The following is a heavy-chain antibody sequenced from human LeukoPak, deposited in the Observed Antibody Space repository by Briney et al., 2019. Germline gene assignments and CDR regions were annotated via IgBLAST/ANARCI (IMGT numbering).Heavy chain of an antibody. Sequence: PSETLSLTCTVSGGSTSSSNYYWNWIRQPAGKGLEWIGRIYTSGSTNYNPSLKSRVTISVDTSKNQFSLKLSSVTAADTAVYYCARDRGYSYGRYYYYYYYMDVWGKGTTVTVSS. CDR2: IYTSGST. D-gene: IGHD5-18*01. J-gene: IGHJ6*03. CDR1: GGSTSSSNYY. CDR3: ARDRGYSYGRYYYYYYYMDV. V-gene: IGHV4-61*02.